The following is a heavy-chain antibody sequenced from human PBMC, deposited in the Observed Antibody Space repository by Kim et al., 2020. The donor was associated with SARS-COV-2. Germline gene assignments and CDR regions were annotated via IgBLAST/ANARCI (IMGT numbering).Heavy chain of an antibody. V-gene: IGHV3-20*01. J-gene: IGHJ6*02. D-gene: IGHD3-10*01. Sequence: SVKGRFTIPRDNAKNSLYLQMNSLGAEDTALYPCARDGRGGYYYYYGMDVWGQGTTVTVSS. CDR3: ARDGRGGYYYYYGMDV.